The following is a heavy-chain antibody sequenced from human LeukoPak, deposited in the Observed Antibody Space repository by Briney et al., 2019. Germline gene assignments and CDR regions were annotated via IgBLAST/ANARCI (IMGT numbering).Heavy chain of an antibody. CDR2: FDPEDGET. D-gene: IGHD2/OR15-2a*01. Sequence: ASVKVSCKVSGYTLTELSMHWVRRAPGKGLEWMGGFDPEDGETIYAQKFQGRVTMTEDTSTDTAYMELSSLRSEDTAVYYCATVPLLLGYYYMDVWGKGTTVTVSS. CDR3: ATVPLLLGYYYMDV. V-gene: IGHV1-24*01. CDR1: GYTLTELS. J-gene: IGHJ6*03.